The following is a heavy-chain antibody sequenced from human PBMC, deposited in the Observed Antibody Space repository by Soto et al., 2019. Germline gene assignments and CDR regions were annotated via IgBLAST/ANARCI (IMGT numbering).Heavy chain of an antibody. CDR3: ARDLIGEDDSSLSQFDY. J-gene: IGHJ4*02. CDR2: ISGSSTYK. CDR1: GFTFSSYV. V-gene: IGHV3-21*01. D-gene: IGHD3-22*01. Sequence: EVQLVESGGGLVKPGGSLRLSCAASGFTFSSYVMNWVRQAPGKGLEWVSSISGSSTYKYYADSVKGRLTISRDNAQSSLYLQMNSLRAEDTAVYYCARDLIGEDDSSLSQFDYWGQGTLVNASS.